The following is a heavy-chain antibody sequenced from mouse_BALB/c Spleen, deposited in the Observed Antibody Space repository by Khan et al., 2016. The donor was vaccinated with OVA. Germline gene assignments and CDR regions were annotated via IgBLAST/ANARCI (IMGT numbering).Heavy chain of an antibody. J-gene: IGHJ3*01. Sequence: EVELVESGGGLVKPGGSLKLSCEASGFTFSDYYMYWVRQTPEKRLEWVATISDGGNYIYYPDSVKGRFTISRDAVRNNLYLRMSGLKSEDTAMYYCSRGYYGDPFAYWGQGTLVTGSA. CDR1: GFTFSDYY. D-gene: IGHD2-13*01. V-gene: IGHV5-4*02. CDR3: SRGYYGDPFAY. CDR2: ISDGGNYI.